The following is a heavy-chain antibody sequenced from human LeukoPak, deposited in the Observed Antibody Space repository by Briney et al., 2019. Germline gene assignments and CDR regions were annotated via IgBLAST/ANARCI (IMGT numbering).Heavy chain of an antibody. D-gene: IGHD5-24*01. Sequence: GGSLRLSCATSGFTFSNYWMNWVRQAPGKGLEWVANIKQGGGETYNVDSVKGRFSISRDNAKNSLYLQMNSLRAEDTAVYYCARGADGAFDYWGQGIVVTVSP. J-gene: IGHJ4*02. CDR3: ARGADGAFDY. CDR2: IKQGGGET. CDR1: GFTFSNYW. V-gene: IGHV3-7*01.